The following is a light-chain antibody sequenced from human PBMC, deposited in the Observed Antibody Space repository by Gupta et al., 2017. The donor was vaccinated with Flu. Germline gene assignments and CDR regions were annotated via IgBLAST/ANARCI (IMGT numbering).Light chain of an antibody. Sequence: QSLFTQPPSVSAAPGQKVTIACSGSSSNIGNNYASWYQQLPGTAPKLLIYENDKRPSGIPDRFSGSKSGTSATLGITGLQTGDEADYYCGTWDSSLSAGVFGGGTKLTVL. CDR2: END. CDR1: SSNIGNNY. J-gene: IGLJ3*02. V-gene: IGLV1-51*02. CDR3: GTWDSSLSAGV.